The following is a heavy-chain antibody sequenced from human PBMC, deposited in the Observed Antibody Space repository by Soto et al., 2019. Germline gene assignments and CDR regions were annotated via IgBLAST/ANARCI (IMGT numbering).Heavy chain of an antibody. CDR3: AMVDVYVTPSPQDV. Sequence: ASVKVSCKASGYSFTRYGIGWARQARGQGLEWMGWINAYNGNTNYAQNLQGRLTLTTDTSTTTAYMELRSLRSNDTAIYYCAMVDVYVTPSPQDVWGQGTTVTVS. D-gene: IGHD3-16*01. CDR2: INAYNGNT. V-gene: IGHV1-18*01. CDR1: GYSFTRYG. J-gene: IGHJ6*02.